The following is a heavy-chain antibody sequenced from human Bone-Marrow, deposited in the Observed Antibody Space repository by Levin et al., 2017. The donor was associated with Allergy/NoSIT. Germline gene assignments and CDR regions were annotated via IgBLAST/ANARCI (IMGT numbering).Heavy chain of an antibody. CDR1: GGSFSGYY. CDR3: ARAAYYYGSGTALDY. J-gene: IGHJ4*02. CDR2: INHSGST. Sequence: SETLSLTCAVYGGSFSGYYWSWIRQPPGKGLEWIGEINHSGSTNYNPSLKSRVTISVDTSKNQFSLKLSSVTAADTAVYYCARAAYYYGSGTALDYWGQGTLVTVSS. V-gene: IGHV4-34*01. D-gene: IGHD3-10*01.